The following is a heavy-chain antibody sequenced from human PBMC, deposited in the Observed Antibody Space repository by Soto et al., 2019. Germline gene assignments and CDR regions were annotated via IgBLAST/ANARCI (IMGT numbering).Heavy chain of an antibody. J-gene: IGHJ3*02. CDR3: ARGAGPDAFDI. CDR1: GGSISSYY. CDR2: IYYSGST. D-gene: IGHD6-13*01. Sequence: PSETLSLTCTVSGGSISSYYWSWIRQPPGKGLEWIGYIYYSGSTNYNPSLKSRVTITVDTSKNQFSLKLSSVTAADTAVYYCARGAGPDAFDIWGQGTMVTVSS. V-gene: IGHV4-59*01.